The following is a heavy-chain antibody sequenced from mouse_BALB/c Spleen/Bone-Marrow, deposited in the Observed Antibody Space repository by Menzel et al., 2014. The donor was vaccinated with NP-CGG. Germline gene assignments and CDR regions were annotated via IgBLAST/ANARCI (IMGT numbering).Heavy chain of an antibody. V-gene: IGHV1-26*01. CDR2: INPINGDT. CDR3: AMGVRLYWYFDV. J-gene: IGHJ1*01. CDR1: GYTFTDYY. Sequence: EVQLQQSGSELVKPGASVKMSCKAPGYTFTDYYMKWVKQSHGESLEWIGDINPINGDTFYNQKFKGKATLTVDKSSSTAYMQLDSLTSEDSAVYYCAMGVRLYWYFDVWGAGTTVTVSS. D-gene: IGHD2-14*01.